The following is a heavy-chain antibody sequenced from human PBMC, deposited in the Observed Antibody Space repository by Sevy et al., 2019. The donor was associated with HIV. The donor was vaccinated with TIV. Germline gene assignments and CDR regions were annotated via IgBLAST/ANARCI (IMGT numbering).Heavy chain of an antibody. CDR2: ISYDGSNK. CDR3: AKTGWIGGSYYGESLYYFDY. CDR1: GFLFSSYA. V-gene: IGHV3-30-3*02. Sequence: GGSLRLSCATSGFLFSSYALHWVRQAPGKGLEWVAVISYDGSNKYYADSVKGRFTISRDISKSTLYLQMNSLRAEDTAVYYCAKTGWIGGSYYGESLYYFDYWGQGTQVTVSS. D-gene: IGHD1-26*01. J-gene: IGHJ4*02.